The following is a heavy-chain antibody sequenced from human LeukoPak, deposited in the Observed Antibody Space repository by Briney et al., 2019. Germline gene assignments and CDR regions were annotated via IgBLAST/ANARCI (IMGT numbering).Heavy chain of an antibody. CDR2: ISSSSSYI. J-gene: IGHJ3*02. CDR3: ARGTGKTKAFDI. CDR1: GFTFSTYS. D-gene: IGHD7-27*01. V-gene: IGHV3-21*01. Sequence: GGSLRLSCAAPGFTFSTYSINWVRQAPGKGLEWVSSISSSSSYIYYADSMKGRVTISRDNAKNSVYLQVKSLRAEDTAVYYCARGTGKTKAFDIWGQGTMVTVSS.